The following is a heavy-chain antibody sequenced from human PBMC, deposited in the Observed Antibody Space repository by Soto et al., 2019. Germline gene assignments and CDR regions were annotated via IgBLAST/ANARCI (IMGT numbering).Heavy chain of an antibody. Sequence: AWLSXRLSWSAAVFSCISYSRKWVRQAPGKGLEWVSYISSNSRTMFYADSVKGRLTISRDNAKNSLYLQMSRLRDEDTAVYYCAPDIWTYSGKGALVTYPQ. CDR2: ISSNSRTM. V-gene: IGHV3-48*02. J-gene: IGHJ4*02. CDR3: APDIWTY. D-gene: IGHD3-9*01. CDR1: VFSCISYS.